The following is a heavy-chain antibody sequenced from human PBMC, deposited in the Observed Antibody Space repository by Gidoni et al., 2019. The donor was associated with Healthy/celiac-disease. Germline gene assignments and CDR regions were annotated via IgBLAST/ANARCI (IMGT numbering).Heavy chain of an antibody. CDR3: ARRGYRFSDLDS. D-gene: IGHD2-15*01. Sequence: QVPLVQSGAAVKKPGASVKVSCRASGYTFTTYYIHWVRQAPGKGFEWMGWVNPHNGDTNYAQGFKGRVSMTRDTSTRTGYMELGNLMSGDTAVEFCARRGYRFSDLDSWGQGTLVTVSS. V-gene: IGHV1-2*02. CDR2: VNPHNGDT. J-gene: IGHJ4*02. CDR1: GYTFTTYY.